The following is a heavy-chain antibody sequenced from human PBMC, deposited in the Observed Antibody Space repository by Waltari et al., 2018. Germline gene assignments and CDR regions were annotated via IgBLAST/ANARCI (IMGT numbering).Heavy chain of an antibody. CDR1: GFTFSSYS. CDR3: ARKRGYSYGYGDI. CDR2: ISSSSSDK. J-gene: IGHJ3*02. Sequence: EVQLVESGGGLVKPGGSLRLSCAASGFTFSSYSMNWVRQAPGKGLEWVSSISSSSSDKYYADSVKGRFTISRDNAKNSLYLQMNSLRAEDTAVYYCARKRGYSYGYGDIWGQGTMVTVSS. V-gene: IGHV3-21*03. D-gene: IGHD5-18*01.